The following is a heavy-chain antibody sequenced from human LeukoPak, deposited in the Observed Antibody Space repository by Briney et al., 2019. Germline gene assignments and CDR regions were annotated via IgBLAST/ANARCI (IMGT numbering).Heavy chain of an antibody. CDR1: GGTFSSYA. D-gene: IGHD6-25*01. CDR3: ARPQPYSSGNNWFDP. CDR2: IIPIFGIA. Sequence: ASVKVSCKASGGTFSSYAISWVRQAPGQGLEWMGRIIPIFGIANCAQKFQGRVTITADKSTSTAYMELSSLRSEDTAVYYCARPQPYSSGNNWFDPWGQGTLVTVSS. V-gene: IGHV1-69*04. J-gene: IGHJ5*02.